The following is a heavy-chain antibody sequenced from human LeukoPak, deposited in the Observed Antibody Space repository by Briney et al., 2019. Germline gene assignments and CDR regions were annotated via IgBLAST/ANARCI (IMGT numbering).Heavy chain of an antibody. CDR1: GGSFSGYY. D-gene: IGHD5-12*01. J-gene: IGHJ4*02. Sequence: PSETLSLTCAVNGGSFSGYYWSWIRQPPGKGLEWIGYVYHSGSTYYNPSLKSRVTISVDRSKNQFSLKLSSVTAADTAVYYCARGYSGYDYVDYFDYWGQGTLVTVSS. V-gene: IGHV4-34*01. CDR3: ARGYSGYDYVDYFDY. CDR2: VYHSGST.